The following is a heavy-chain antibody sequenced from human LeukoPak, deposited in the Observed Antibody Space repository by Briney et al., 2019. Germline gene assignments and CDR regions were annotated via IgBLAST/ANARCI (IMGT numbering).Heavy chain of an antibody. Sequence: GGSLRLSCAASGFRFSTSAMSWFRQAPGKGLEWVGFIRSKAYGGTTEYAASVKGRFTISRDDSKSIAYLQMNSLKTEDTAVYYCTPPYYYDSSGYYDAFDIWGQGTMVTVSS. J-gene: IGHJ3*02. CDR3: TPPYYYDSSGYYDAFDI. D-gene: IGHD3-22*01. CDR2: IRSKAYGGTT. CDR1: GFRFSTSA. V-gene: IGHV3-49*03.